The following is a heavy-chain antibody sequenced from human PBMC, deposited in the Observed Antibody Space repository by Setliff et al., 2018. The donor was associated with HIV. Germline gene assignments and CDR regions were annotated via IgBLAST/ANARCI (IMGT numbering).Heavy chain of an antibody. V-gene: IGHV4-39*01. CDR3: SRLTRTSSTSYKGRFDP. D-gene: IGHD6-13*01. CDR1: GGSISSSSYY. J-gene: IGHJ5*02. CDR2: IFYSGAA. Sequence: KPSETLSLTCTVSGGSISSSSYYWGWVRQPPGKGLEWIGSIFYSGAAYYNPSLKSRVSISVDTSKNQFSLSLSSVTAADTAVYFCSRLTRTSSTSYKGRFDPWGLGTLVTVSS.